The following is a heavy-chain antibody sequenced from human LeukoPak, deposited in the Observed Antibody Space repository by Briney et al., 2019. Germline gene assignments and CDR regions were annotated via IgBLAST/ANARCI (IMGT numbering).Heavy chain of an antibody. CDR3: ARQIGSSGWL. CDR1: GYSFSTYW. D-gene: IGHD6-19*01. V-gene: IGHV5-51*01. J-gene: IGHJ4*02. CDR2: IYPGDSDT. Sequence: GESLKISCKGSGYSFSTYWIAWVRQMPGKGLEWMGLIYPGDSDTRYSPSFQGQVTISADKSISTAYLQWSSLKASDTAMYYCARQIGSSGWLWGQGTLVTVSS.